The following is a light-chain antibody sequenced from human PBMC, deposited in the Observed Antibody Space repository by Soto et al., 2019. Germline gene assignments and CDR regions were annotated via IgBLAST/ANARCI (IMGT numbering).Light chain of an antibody. CDR1: QNIDIN. V-gene: IGKV3-15*01. CDR3: QQYHHWPPIT. Sequence: IVMTQSPATLSVSPGEKSTLSCRSSQNIDINIVWYQQKPGQAPRLLVFRASTRATGVPARFSGSGSGTEFTLTISSLRSEDFAVYYCQQYHHWPPITFGQGTRLEIK. CDR2: RAS. J-gene: IGKJ5*01.